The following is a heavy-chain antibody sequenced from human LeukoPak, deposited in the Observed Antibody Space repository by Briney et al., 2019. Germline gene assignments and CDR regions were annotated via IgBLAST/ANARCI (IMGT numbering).Heavy chain of an antibody. CDR1: GGSISSGGYS. D-gene: IGHD3-22*01. CDR2: IYHSGST. CDR3: ARDRGYYDSSGHDAFDI. J-gene: IGHJ3*02. V-gene: IGHV4-30-2*01. Sequence: SQTLSLTCAVSGGSISSGGYSWSWIRQPPGKGLEWIGYIYHSGSTYYNPSLKSRVTISVDTSKNQFSLKLSSVTAADTAVYYCARDRGYYDSSGHDAFDIWGQGTMVTVSS.